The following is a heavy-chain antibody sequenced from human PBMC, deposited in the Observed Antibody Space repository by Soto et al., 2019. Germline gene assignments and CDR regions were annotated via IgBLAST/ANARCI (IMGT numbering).Heavy chain of an antibody. Sequence: SGGSLRLSCAASGFTFSDYYMSWIRQAPGRGLEWVSYISSSGSTIYYADSVKGRFTISRDNAKNSLYLQMNSLRAEDTAVYYCTRGRIFGVVIITAFDIWGQGTMVTVSS. CDR3: TRGRIFGVVIITAFDI. J-gene: IGHJ3*02. V-gene: IGHV3-11*01. D-gene: IGHD3-3*01. CDR2: ISSSGSTI. CDR1: GFTFSDYY.